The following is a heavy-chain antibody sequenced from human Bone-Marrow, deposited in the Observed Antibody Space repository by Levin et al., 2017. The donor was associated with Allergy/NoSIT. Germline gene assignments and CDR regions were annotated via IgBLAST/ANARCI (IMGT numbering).Heavy chain of an antibody. Sequence: ASVKVSCKASGYTFTSYYMHWVRQAPGQGLEWMGIINPSGGSTSYAQKFQGRVTMTRDTSTSTVYMELSSLRSEDTAVYYCARDDGGYDYAGTFDYWGQGTLVTVSS. D-gene: IGHD5-12*01. CDR1: GYTFTSYY. CDR2: INPSGGST. V-gene: IGHV1-46*01. J-gene: IGHJ4*02. CDR3: ARDDGGYDYAGTFDY.